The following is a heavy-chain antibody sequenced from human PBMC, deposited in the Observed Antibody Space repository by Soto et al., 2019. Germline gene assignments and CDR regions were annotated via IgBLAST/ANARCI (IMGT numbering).Heavy chain of an antibody. V-gene: IGHV3-30-3*01. CDR2: ISYDGSNK. CDR1: GFTFSSYA. Sequence: GGSLRLSCAASGFTFSSYAMHWVRQAPGKGLEWVAVISYDGSNKYYADSVKGRFTISRDNSKNTLYLQMNSLRAEDTAVYYCARVPLPNAYCISTSCYWLPWFDPWGQGTLVTVSS. D-gene: IGHD2-2*01. CDR3: ARVPLPNAYCISTSCYWLPWFDP. J-gene: IGHJ5*02.